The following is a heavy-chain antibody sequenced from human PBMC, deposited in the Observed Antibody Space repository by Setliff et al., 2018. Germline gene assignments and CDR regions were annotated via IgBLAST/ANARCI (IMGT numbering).Heavy chain of an antibody. V-gene: IGHV4-39*07. CDR2: IRDRGNT. CDR3: VRDLSGGQAL. J-gene: IGHJ3*01. CDR1: GGSVSRTVYY. D-gene: IGHD1-26*01. Sequence: SQTLSLTCSVAGGSVSRTVYYWGWVRQPPGKGPEWVASIRDRGNTAYNPSLRSRLTISIDTSENQFSMKLISVTAADTAVYYCVRDLSGGQALWGQGTMVTVSS.